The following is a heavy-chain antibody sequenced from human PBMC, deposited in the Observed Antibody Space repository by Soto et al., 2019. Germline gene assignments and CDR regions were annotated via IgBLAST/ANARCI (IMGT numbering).Heavy chain of an antibody. CDR2: IDPSDSYT. Sequence: GGSLKISCKGSGYSFTSYWISWVRQMPGKGLEWMGRIDPSDSYTNYSPSFQGHVTISADKSISTAYLQWSSLKASDTAMYYCASPSPRYSSSWTYYYYYGMDVWGQGTTVTVSS. CDR3: ASPSPRYSSSWTYYYYYGMDV. J-gene: IGHJ6*02. V-gene: IGHV5-10-1*01. D-gene: IGHD6-13*01. CDR1: GYSFTSYW.